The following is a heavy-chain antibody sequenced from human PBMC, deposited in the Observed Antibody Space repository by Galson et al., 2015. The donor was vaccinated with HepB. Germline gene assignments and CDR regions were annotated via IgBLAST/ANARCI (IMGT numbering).Heavy chain of an antibody. D-gene: IGHD3-10*01. J-gene: IGHJ6*03. CDR1: GFTFSNSL. Sequence: SLRLSCAASGFTFSNSLMTWVRQAPGKGLEWVSVITEGGGSTYYADSVKGRFIVSRDNSKNALYLQMNSLRVEDTAVYYCAKAPGDILYYMDVWGKGTTVTVSS. CDR2: ITEGGGST. V-gene: IGHV3-23*01. CDR3: AKAPGDILYYMDV.